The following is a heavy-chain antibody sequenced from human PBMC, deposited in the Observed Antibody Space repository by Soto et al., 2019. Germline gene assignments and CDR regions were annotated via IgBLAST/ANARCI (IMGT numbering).Heavy chain of an antibody. D-gene: IGHD6-6*01. CDR2: TYYRSRWYS. J-gene: IGHJ4*02. V-gene: IGHV6-1*01. Sequence: QVQLQQSGPGLLKPSQTLSLTCAVSGDSVSSNSAAWNWIRQSPSRGLEWLGRTYYRSRWYSDYAGSVXXRXTXXADTSKNQVSLHLNSVTPQDTAVYYCARGPSPLAYWGRGTVVTVSS. CDR3: ARGPSPLAY. CDR1: GDSVSSNSAA.